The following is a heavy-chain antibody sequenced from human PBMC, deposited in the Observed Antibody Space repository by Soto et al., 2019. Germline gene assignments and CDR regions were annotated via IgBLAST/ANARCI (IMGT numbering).Heavy chain of an antibody. CDR1: GFTFSSYA. V-gene: IGHV3-30-3*01. CDR2: ISYDGSNK. CDR3: ARDDIGRSIAARPGNY. D-gene: IGHD6-6*01. J-gene: IGHJ4*02. Sequence: GGSLRLSCAASGFTFSSYAMHWVRQAPGKGLEWVAVISYDGSNKYYADSVKGRFTISRDNSKNTLYLQMNSLRAEDTAVYYCARDDIGRSIAARPGNYWGQGTLVTVSS.